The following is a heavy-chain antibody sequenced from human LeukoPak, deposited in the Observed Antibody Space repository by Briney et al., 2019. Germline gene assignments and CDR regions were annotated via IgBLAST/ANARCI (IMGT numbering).Heavy chain of an antibody. J-gene: IGHJ4*02. CDR3: ARRGRRSSSWEDSFDY. Sequence: NPSETLSLTCTVSGYSISSSYYWGWIRQPPGKGLEWIGSIYYSGSTYYNPSLKSRVTISVDTSKNQFSLKLSSVTAADTAVYYCARRGRRSSSWEDSFDYWGQGTLVTVSS. V-gene: IGHV4-39*01. CDR2: IYYSGST. D-gene: IGHD6-13*01. CDR1: GYSISSSYY.